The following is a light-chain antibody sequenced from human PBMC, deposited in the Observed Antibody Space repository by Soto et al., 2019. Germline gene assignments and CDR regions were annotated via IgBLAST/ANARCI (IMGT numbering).Light chain of an antibody. V-gene: IGLV2-11*01. CDR1: SSDIGSYNH. CDR3: CSYAGSYTYV. CDR2: DVT. Sequence: QSALTQPASVSGSPGQSITISCSGTSSDIGSYNHVAWYQQFPGKSPKLMIYDVTKRPSGVRDRFSASKSGNTASLTISGLQAEDEADYYCCSYAGSYTYVFGTGTKVTVL. J-gene: IGLJ1*01.